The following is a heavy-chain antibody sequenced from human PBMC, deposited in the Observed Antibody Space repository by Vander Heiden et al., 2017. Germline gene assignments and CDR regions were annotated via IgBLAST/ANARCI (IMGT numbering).Heavy chain of an antibody. J-gene: IGHJ2*01. CDR2: IGTAGDT. CDR3: ARNGKEWLSTAGHFDL. V-gene: IGHV3-13*01. CDR1: GFTFSSYD. Sequence: EVQLVESGGGLVQPGGSLRLPCAASGFTFSSYDLHWVRQVTGKGLEWVSAIGTAGDTYYPSSVKGRFTISRENDKKNVYLQMNSLRAGDTAVYYCARNGKEWLSTAGHFDLWGRGTLVIVSS. D-gene: IGHD6-19*01.